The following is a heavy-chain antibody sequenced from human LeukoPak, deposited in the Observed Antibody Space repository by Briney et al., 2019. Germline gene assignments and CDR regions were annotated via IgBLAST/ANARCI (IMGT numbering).Heavy chain of an antibody. D-gene: IGHD4-17*01. V-gene: IGHV4-59*08. CDR3: ARVNGDYYYYYMDV. Sequence: SETLSLTCTVSGGSISSYYWSWIRQPPGKGLEWIGYIYYSGSTYYNPSLKSRVTISVDTSKNQFSLKLSSVTAADTAVYYCARVNGDYYYYYMDVWGKGTTVTVSS. J-gene: IGHJ6*03. CDR2: IYYSGST. CDR1: GGSISSYY.